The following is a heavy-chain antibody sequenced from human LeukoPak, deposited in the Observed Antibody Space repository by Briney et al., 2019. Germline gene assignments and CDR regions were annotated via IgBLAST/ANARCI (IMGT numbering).Heavy chain of an antibody. J-gene: IGHJ5*02. V-gene: IGHV4-59*01. CDR3: AGDRSGWNWFDP. CDR1: GGSISSYY. D-gene: IGHD2-15*01. CDR2: LYYSGST. Sequence: SETLSLTCTVSGGSISSYYWTWIRQPPGKGLEWIGSLYYSGSTNYNPSLKSRVTISVDTSKNQFSLKLSSVTAADTAVYYCAGDRSGWNWFDPWGQGTLVTVSS.